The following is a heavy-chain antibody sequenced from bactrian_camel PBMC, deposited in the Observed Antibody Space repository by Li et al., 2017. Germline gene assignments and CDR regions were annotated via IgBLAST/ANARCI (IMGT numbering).Heavy chain of an antibody. D-gene: IGHD5*01. CDR1: RATNPRDC. CDR3: AADLCAGWDLSAGWRATDRFAY. J-gene: IGHJ4*01. Sequence: QLVESGGGSVQAGGSLRLSRAASRATNPRDCMGWFRQSPGKEREGVASLYTERGNTFYADSAKGRFTVSQDLHRNTVYLQLNSLKPEDTGMYYCAADLCAGWDLSAGWRATDRFAYWGQGTQVTVS. V-gene: IGHV3-2*01. CDR2: LYTERGNT.